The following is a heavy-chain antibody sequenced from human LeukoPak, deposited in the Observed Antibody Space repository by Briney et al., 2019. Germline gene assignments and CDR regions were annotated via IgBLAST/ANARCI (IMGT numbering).Heavy chain of an antibody. CDR1: GGSFSGFY. Sequence: SETLSLTCAVYGGSFSGFYGTWIRQPPGKGLEWVGEIIHTGSTNYNPSLKSRVTISVDTSKNQFSLNLTSVTAADTAVYYCARIWGGYWGQGTLVTVSS. CDR3: ARIWGGY. J-gene: IGHJ4*02. D-gene: IGHD3-16*01. CDR2: IIHTGST. V-gene: IGHV4-34*12.